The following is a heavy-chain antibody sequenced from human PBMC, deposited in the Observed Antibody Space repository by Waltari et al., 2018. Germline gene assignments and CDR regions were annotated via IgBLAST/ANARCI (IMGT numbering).Heavy chain of an antibody. Sequence: EVQLVQSGAEVKKPGATVKISCKVSGYTFTDYYMHWVQQAPGKGLEWMGLVDPEDGEPIYEEKFQGRVTITADPSTDTAYMELSSLRSEDTAVYYCATATMVVTPYAIAYWGQGTLVTVSS. CDR2: VDPEDGEP. CDR1: GYTFTDYY. CDR3: ATATMVVTPYAIAY. V-gene: IGHV1-69-2*01. D-gene: IGHD2-21*02. J-gene: IGHJ4*02.